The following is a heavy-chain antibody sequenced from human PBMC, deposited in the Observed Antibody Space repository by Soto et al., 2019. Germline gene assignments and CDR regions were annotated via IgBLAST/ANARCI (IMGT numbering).Heavy chain of an antibody. V-gene: IGHV4-39*01. J-gene: IGHJ4*02. CDR2: IYYSGST. CDR3: ARLEQLGPLDY. Sequence: SETLSLTCTVSGGSISSSSYYWGWIRQPPGKGLEWIGSIYYSGSTYYNPSLRSRVTISVDTSKNQFSLKLGSVTAADTAVYYCARLEQLGPLDYWGQGTLVTVSS. D-gene: IGHD6-6*01. CDR1: GGSISSSSYY.